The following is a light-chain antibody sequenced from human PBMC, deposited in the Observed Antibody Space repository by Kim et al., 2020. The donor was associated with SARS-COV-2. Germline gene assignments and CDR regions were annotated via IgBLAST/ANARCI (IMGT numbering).Light chain of an antibody. Sequence: SACVGDRVTITCRASQTVESWLAWYQQKPGKAPKLLIYDASSLESGVPSRFSGSRSGTEFTLTISSLQPDDFATYYCQQYNTYPSFGQGTRLEIK. V-gene: IGKV1-5*01. CDR3: QQYNTYPS. J-gene: IGKJ5*01. CDR1: QTVESW. CDR2: DAS.